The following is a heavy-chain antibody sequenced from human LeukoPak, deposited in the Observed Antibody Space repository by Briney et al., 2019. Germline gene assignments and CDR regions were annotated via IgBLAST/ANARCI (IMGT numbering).Heavy chain of an antibody. CDR1: GYTFTSYG. Sequence: ASVKVSCKASGYTFTSYGISWVRQATGQGLEWMGWMNPNSGNTGYAQKFQGRVTMTRNTSISTAYMELSSLRSEDTAVYYCARGRASSTYYYGSGSYYNVRWFDPWGQGTLVTVSS. CDR2: MNPNSGNT. CDR3: ARGRASSTYYYGSGSYYNVRWFDP. D-gene: IGHD3-10*01. V-gene: IGHV1-8*02. J-gene: IGHJ5*02.